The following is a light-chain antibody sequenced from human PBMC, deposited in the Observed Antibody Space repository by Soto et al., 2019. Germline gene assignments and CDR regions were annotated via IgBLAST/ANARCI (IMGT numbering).Light chain of an antibody. J-gene: IGKJ4*01. CDR1: QGVSSN. V-gene: IGKV3-15*01. CDR2: SAS. CDR3: QPYNDWPLT. Sequence: EIVMTQSPATLSVFTGEIATLSCRASQGVSSNLAWYQQKPGQAPRLLIYSASTRATGIPATFSGSGSGTEFTLTINSLQSEDFAVYYCQPYNDWPLTFGGGTKVEI.